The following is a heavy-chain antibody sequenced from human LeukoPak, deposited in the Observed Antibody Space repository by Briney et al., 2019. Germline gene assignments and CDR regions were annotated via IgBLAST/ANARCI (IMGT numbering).Heavy chain of an antibody. V-gene: IGHV4-59*01. Sequence: PSETLSLTCTVPGGSISSYYWSWIRQPPGKGLEWIGHIYYSGSTNYNPSLKSRVTISVDTSKNQFSLKLSSVTAADTAVYYCARDRIVYGSGSYWYFDLWGRGTLVTVSS. CDR1: GGSISSYY. CDR3: ARDRIVYGSGSYWYFDL. D-gene: IGHD3-10*01. J-gene: IGHJ2*01. CDR2: IYYSGST.